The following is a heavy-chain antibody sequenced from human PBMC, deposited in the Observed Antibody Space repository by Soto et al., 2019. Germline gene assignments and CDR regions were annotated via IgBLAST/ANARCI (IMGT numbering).Heavy chain of an antibody. CDR2: ISGSGGST. D-gene: IGHD3-22*01. Sequence: ESGGGLVQPGGSLRLSCAASGFTFSSYAMSWVRQAPGKGLEWVSAISGSGGSTYYADSVKGRFTISRDNSKNTLYLQMNSLRAEDTAVYYCAKGMDSSGYYGEAFDIWGQGTMVTVSS. V-gene: IGHV3-23*01. CDR1: GFTFSSYA. J-gene: IGHJ3*02. CDR3: AKGMDSSGYYGEAFDI.